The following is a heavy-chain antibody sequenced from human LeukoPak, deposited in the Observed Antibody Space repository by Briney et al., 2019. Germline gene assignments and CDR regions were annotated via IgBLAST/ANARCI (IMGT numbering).Heavy chain of an antibody. CDR1: GGSFSGYY. CDR2: INHSGST. V-gene: IGHV4-34*01. D-gene: IGHD6-13*01. J-gene: IGHJ6*02. CDR3: ARRKRQGSSWYRYYYGMDV. Sequence: PSETLSLTCAVYGGSFSGYYWSWIRQPPGKGLEWIGEINHSGSTNYNPSLKSRVTISVDTSKNQFSLKLSSVTAADTAVYYCARRKRQGSSWYRYYYGMDVWGQGTTVTVSS.